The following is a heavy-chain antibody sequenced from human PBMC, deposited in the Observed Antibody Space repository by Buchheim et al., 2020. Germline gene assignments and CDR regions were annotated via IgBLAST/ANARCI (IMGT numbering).Heavy chain of an antibody. D-gene: IGHD6-13*01. CDR1: GFTFSSYG. V-gene: IGHV3-33*01. Sequence: QVQLVESGGGVVQPGRSLRLSCAASGFTFSSYGMHWVRQAPGKGLEWVAVIWYDGSNKYYADSVKGRFTISRDNSKTTLYLKMNRLRGEDTAVYYCARRAAAIPFWYFDLWGRGTL. CDR3: ARRAAAIPFWYFDL. CDR2: IWYDGSNK. J-gene: IGHJ2*01.